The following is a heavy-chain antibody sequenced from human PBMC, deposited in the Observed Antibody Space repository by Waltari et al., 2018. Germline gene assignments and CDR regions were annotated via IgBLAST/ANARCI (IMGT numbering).Heavy chain of an antibody. V-gene: IGHV3-74*03. CDR2: VNNEGTHT. Sequence: EVRLVESGGGLVQPGGSLRLSCAASGFTFNNYWIHGVRHAPGKGLVWVAYVNNEGTHTAYVDAVKGRFTISRDNANNSLYLQMNSLRAEDTAIYYCARVPTVVLSLAVYFDYWGQGSLVTVSS. CDR3: ARVPTVVLSLAVYFDY. CDR1: GFTFNNYW. J-gene: IGHJ4*02. D-gene: IGHD4-17*01.